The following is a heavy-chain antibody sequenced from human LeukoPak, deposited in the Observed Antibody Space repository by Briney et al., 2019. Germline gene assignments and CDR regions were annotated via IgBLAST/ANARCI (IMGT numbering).Heavy chain of an antibody. CDR3: ARDGHYDILTGYFDY. J-gene: IGHJ4*02. Sequence: GGSLRLSCAASGLTFSSYAMHWVRQAPGKGLEWVAVISYDGSNKYYADSVKGRFTISRDNSKSTLYLQMNSLRAEDTAVYYCARDGHYDILTGYFDYWGQGTLVTVSS. CDR2: ISYDGSNK. V-gene: IGHV3-30*04. CDR1: GLTFSSYA. D-gene: IGHD3-9*01.